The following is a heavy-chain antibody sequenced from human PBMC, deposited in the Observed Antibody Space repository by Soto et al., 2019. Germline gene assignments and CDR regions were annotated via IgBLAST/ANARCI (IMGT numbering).Heavy chain of an antibody. CDR1: GFTFSDYY. CDR3: ARWAVLWFGEFPRFYYGMDG. V-gene: IGHV3-11*03. D-gene: IGHD3-10*01. CDR2: ISSSSSYT. Sequence: GGSLRLSCAASGFTFSDYYMSWIRQAPGKGLEWVSYISSSSSYTNYADSVKGRFTISRDNAKNSLYLQMNSLRAEDTAVYYCARWAVLWFGEFPRFYYGMDGWGQGTTVTVSS. J-gene: IGHJ6*02.